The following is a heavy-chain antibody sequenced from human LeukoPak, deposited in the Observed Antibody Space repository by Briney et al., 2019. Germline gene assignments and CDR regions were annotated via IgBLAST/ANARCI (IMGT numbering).Heavy chain of an antibody. J-gene: IGHJ3*02. Sequence: GGSLRLSCAASGFTFSSYSMNWVRQAPGKGLEWVSSISSSSSYIYYADSVKGRFTISRDNAKNSLYLQMNSLRAGDTAVHYCARDRDYGDYSGAFDIWGQGTMVTVSS. CDR2: ISSSSSYI. CDR1: GFTFSSYS. D-gene: IGHD4-17*01. V-gene: IGHV3-21*01. CDR3: ARDRDYGDYSGAFDI.